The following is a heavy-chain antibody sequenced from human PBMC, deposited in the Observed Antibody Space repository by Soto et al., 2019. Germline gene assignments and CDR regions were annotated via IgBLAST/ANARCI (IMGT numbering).Heavy chain of an antibody. Sequence: GGSLRLSCAASGFTFSSYTMNWVRQAPGKGLEWITSISSGSSYIYYAGSVKGRFTISRDNAKNSLFLQMNSLRADDTAVYYCARDILSGGAYPDSWGQGTKVTVSS. D-gene: IGHD3-10*01. CDR1: GFTFSSYT. CDR2: ISSGSSYI. CDR3: ARDILSGGAYPDS. V-gene: IGHV3-21*01. J-gene: IGHJ5*01.